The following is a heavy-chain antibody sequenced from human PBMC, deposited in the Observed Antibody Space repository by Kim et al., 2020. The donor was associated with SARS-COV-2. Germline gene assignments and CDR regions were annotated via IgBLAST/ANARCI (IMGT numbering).Heavy chain of an antibody. Sequence: GGSLRLSCAASGFTFTDYTMNWVRQAPGTGLEWVSSISNSGNYKYYVDSVKGRFTISRDNAKNSLFLQMNSLRAADTAVYYCTRDMTNSYWGQGNVVTVS. CDR1: GFTFTDYT. D-gene: IGHD2-8*01. CDR3: TRDMTNSY. J-gene: IGHJ4*02. CDR2: ISNSGNYK. V-gene: IGHV3-21*01.